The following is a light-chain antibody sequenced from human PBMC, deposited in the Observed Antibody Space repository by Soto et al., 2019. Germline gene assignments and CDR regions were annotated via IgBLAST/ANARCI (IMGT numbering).Light chain of an antibody. CDR3: LQYSSHSWT. CDR1: QSISNH. CDR2: DAS. Sequence: DIQMTQSPSSLSASVEDRVIITCRASQSISNHLNWYQQKPGKAPKLLIFDASTLKTGIPSRFSGSGSGTEFTLTISSLQPDDFATYYCLQYSSHSWTFGQGTKVDIK. V-gene: IGKV1-5*01. J-gene: IGKJ1*01.